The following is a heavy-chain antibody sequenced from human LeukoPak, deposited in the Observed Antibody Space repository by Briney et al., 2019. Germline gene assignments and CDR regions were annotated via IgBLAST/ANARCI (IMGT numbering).Heavy chain of an antibody. CDR2: ISSSSSYI. V-gene: IGHV3-21*01. Sequence: GGSLRLSCAASGFTFSSYSMNWVRQAPGKGLGWVSSISSSSSYIYYADSVKGRFTISRDNAKNSLYLQMNSLRAEDTAVYYCARVLGGVLDDYSWERADYWGQGTLVTVSS. J-gene: IGHJ4*02. D-gene: IGHD4-11*01. CDR1: GFTFSSYS. CDR3: ARVLGGVLDDYSWERADY.